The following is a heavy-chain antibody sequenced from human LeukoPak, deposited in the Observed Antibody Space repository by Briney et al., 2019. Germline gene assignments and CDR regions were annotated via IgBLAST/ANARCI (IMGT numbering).Heavy chain of an antibody. Sequence: PGGSLRLSCVASGFTVSSNYLSWVRQAPGKGLEWVSLIYSSGATYYADSVKGRFTISRDNSKNTLYLQMSSLRAEDTAVYYCARESAARPSVGYWGQGALVTVSS. CDR2: IYSSGAT. D-gene: IGHD6-6*01. CDR1: GFTVSSNY. V-gene: IGHV3-66*01. CDR3: ARESAARPSVGY. J-gene: IGHJ4*02.